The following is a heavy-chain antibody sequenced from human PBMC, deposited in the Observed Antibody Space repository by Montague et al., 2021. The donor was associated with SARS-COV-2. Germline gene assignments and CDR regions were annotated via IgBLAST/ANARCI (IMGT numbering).Heavy chain of an antibody. Sequence: SLRLSCAASGFTFDDYAMHWVRQAPGKGLEWVSGISWNSGSIGXXXSXKGRFTISRDNAKNSLYLQLHSLRAEDTALYYCAKEGMGGGYFDYWGQGTLVTVSS. V-gene: IGHV3-9*01. J-gene: IGHJ4*02. D-gene: IGHD3-16*01. CDR1: GFTFDDYA. CDR3: AKEGMGGGYFDY. CDR2: ISWNSGSI.